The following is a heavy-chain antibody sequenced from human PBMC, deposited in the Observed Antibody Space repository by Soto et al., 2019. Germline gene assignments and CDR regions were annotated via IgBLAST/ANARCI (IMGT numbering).Heavy chain of an antibody. CDR1: GFTFSSYG. Sequence: GSLRLSCAASGFTFSSYGMAWVRQAPGKGLEWVSSISASGGNTYYADYVEGRFAISRDNSKNTLFLQMDSLRVEDTAVYYCARRYSTSWEQYFQHWGQGTLVTVSS. CDR3: ARRYSTSWEQYFQH. V-gene: IGHV3-23*01. J-gene: IGHJ1*01. D-gene: IGHD6-13*01. CDR2: ISASGGNT.